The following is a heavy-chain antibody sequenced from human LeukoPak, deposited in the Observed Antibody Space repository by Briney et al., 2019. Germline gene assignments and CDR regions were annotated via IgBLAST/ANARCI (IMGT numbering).Heavy chain of an antibody. CDR3: ARDQKRFYYYDSNLLDY. CDR2: IIPIFGTA. Sequence: SVKVSCKASGGTFSSYAISWVRQAPGQGLEWMGGIIPIFGTANYAQKFQGRVTITADESTSTAYMELRSLRSDDTAVYYCARDQKRFYYYDSNLLDYWGQGTLVTVSS. J-gene: IGHJ4*02. V-gene: IGHV1-69*01. CDR1: GGTFSSYA. D-gene: IGHD3-22*01.